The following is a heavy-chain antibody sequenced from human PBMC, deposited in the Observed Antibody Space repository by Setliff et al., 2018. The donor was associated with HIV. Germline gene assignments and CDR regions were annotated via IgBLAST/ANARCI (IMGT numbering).Heavy chain of an antibody. Sequence: GASVKVSCKASGYTSTSYDINWVRQATGQGLEWMGWMNPNSGNTGYAQKFQGRVTMTRNTSISTAYMELSSLRSEDTAVYYCARGRKQPITIFGVVSRNVVHYFDYWGQGTLVTVSS. J-gene: IGHJ4*02. CDR3: ARGRKQPITIFGVVSRNVVHYFDY. CDR1: GYTSTSYD. CDR2: MNPNSGNT. D-gene: IGHD3-3*01. V-gene: IGHV1-8*02.